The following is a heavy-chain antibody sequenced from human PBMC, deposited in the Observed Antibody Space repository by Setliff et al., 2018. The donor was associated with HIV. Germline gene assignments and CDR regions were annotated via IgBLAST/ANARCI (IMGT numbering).Heavy chain of an antibody. CDR1: GYTFTGYF. D-gene: IGHD2-8*01. Sequence: ASVKVSCKASGYTFTGYFIHWVRQAPGQGLEWMGRIIPNSAGTNYAQKFQGRVTMTRDTSISTAYMELCRLRSDDTAVYYCATKVYCTNGVCLDAFDIWGQGTMVTVSS. J-gene: IGHJ3*02. CDR2: IIPNSAGT. V-gene: IGHV1-2*06. CDR3: ATKVYCTNGVCLDAFDI.